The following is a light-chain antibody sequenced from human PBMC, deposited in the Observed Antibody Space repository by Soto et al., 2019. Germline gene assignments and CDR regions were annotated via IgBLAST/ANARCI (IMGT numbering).Light chain of an antibody. V-gene: IGKV3-15*01. J-gene: IGKJ5*01. CDR1: QTVSITY. CDR3: QQYYNWPPIT. CDR2: GAS. Sequence: EIVLTQSPCTLSLSPGGSATLSCRASQTVSITYLTWYQQKPGQAPRLLIFGASKRATGIPARFSGSGSGTEFTLTISSLQSEDFAVYYCQQYYNWPPITFGQGTRLEIK.